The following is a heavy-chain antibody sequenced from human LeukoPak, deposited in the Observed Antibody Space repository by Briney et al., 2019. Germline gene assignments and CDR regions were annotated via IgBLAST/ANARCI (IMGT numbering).Heavy chain of an antibody. V-gene: IGHV3-49*03. J-gene: IGHJ6*02. Sequence: GGSLRLSCTASGFTFGDYALSWIRQAPGKGLEWVSFIRSKAYGGTTEYAASVKGRFTISRDDSKSIAYLQMNSLKSEDTAVYFCTRVPNWGSVHYYYGMDVWGQGTTVTVSS. CDR1: GFTFGDYA. CDR3: TRVPNWGSVHYYYGMDV. CDR2: IRSKAYGGTT. D-gene: IGHD7-27*01.